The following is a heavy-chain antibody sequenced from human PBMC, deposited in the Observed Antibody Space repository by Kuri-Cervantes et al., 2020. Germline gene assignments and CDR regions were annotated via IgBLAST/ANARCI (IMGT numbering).Heavy chain of an antibody. CDR2: ISIGSSTT. CDR1: GFTFSSHA. V-gene: IGHV3-48*02. J-gene: IGHJ6*02. CDR3: ARGSEYCSGGSCYSSRYYYYYYGMDV. D-gene: IGHD2-15*01. Sequence: ETLSLTCGASGFTFSSHAMSWVRQAPGKGLEWVSYISIGSSTTRYADSVKGRFTISRDNAKNSLYLQMDSLRDEDTAVYYCARGSEYCSGGSCYSSRYYYYYYGMDVWGQGTTVTVSS.